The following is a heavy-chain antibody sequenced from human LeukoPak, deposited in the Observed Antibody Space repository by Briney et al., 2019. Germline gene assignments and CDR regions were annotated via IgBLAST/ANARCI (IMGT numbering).Heavy chain of an antibody. V-gene: IGHV3-23*01. J-gene: IGHJ4*02. CDR3: AKDKRYCGGDCYGLYFDY. CDR1: GFTFSNHA. CDR2: ISGSSGST. Sequence: GGSLRLSCVASGFTFSNHAVSWVRQAPGKGLEWVSVISGSSGSTYYADSVKGRFTISRDNSKNTLYLQMNSLRAEDTAVYYCAKDKRYCGGDCYGLYFDYWGQGTLVTVSS. D-gene: IGHD2-21*02.